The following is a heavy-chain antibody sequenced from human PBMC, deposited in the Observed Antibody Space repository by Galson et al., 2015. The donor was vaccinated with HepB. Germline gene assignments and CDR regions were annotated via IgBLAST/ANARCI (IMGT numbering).Heavy chain of an antibody. D-gene: IGHD6-13*01. J-gene: IGHJ4*02. CDR2: INAGNGNT. V-gene: IGHV1-3*01. CDR3: ARSGSWYGGSFDY. CDR1: GYTFTSYA. Sequence: SVKVSCKASGYTFTSYAMHWVRQAPGQRLEWMGWINAGNGNTKYSQKFQGRVTITRDTSASTAYMELSSLRSEDTAVYYCARSGSWYGGSFDYWGQGTLVTVSS.